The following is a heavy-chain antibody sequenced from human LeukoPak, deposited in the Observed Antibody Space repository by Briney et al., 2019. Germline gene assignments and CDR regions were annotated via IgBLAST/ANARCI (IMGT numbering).Heavy chain of an antibody. J-gene: IGHJ5*02. Sequence: PSETLSLTCTVSGGSISSYYWSWIRQPPGKGLEWIGYIYTSGSTNYNPSLKSRVTMSVDTSKNQFSLKLSSVTAADTAVYYCARDGVFGTFDPWGQGTLVTVSS. D-gene: IGHD3-10*01. CDR3: ARDGVFGTFDP. CDR2: IYTSGST. CDR1: GGSISSYY. V-gene: IGHV4-4*08.